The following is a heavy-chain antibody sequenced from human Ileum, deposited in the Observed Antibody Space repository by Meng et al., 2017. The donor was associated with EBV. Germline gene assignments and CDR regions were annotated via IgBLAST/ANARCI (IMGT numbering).Heavy chain of an antibody. CDR1: GGSMGSTNW. CDR2: IYHSGST. CDR3: ARADKVRFDY. V-gene: IGHV4-4*02. Sequence: VRLPGPGPGLVKPSGPRSLTCAVSGGSMGSTNWWSWVGQPPGKGLEWIGEIYHSGSTNYNPSLKSRVSISVDKSKNQFSLKLSSVTAADTAVYYCARADKVRFDYWGQGTLVTVSS. J-gene: IGHJ4*02.